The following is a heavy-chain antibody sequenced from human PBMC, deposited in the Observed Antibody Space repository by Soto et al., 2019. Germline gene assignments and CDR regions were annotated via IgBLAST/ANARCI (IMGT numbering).Heavy chain of an antibody. D-gene: IGHD6-13*01. CDR1: GYTFTSYG. J-gene: IGHJ4*02. CDR2: ISAYNGNT. V-gene: IGHV1-18*01. Sequence: GASVKVSCKAHGYTFTSYGISWVRQAPGQGLEWMGWISAYNGNTNYAQKLQGRVTMTTDTSTSTAYMELRSPRSDDTALYYCARDRIAAAGPLTVDYWGQGTLVTVS. CDR3: ARDRIAAAGPLTVDY.